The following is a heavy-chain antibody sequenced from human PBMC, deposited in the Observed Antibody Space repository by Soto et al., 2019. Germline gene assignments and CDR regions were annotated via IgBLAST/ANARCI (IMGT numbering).Heavy chain of an antibody. CDR2: ISYDGSNK. J-gene: IGHJ2*01. V-gene: IGHV3-30-3*01. CDR3: ARDPLWGTAMVLWYFDL. CDR1: GFTFRSYA. D-gene: IGHD5-18*01. Sequence: QVQLVESGGGVVQPGRSLRLSCAASGFTFRSYAMHWVRQSQGKGLEWVAVISYDGSNKYYADSVKGRFTISRDNSKNTLYMQMNSLRAEDTAVYYCARDPLWGTAMVLWYFDLWGRGTLVTVSS.